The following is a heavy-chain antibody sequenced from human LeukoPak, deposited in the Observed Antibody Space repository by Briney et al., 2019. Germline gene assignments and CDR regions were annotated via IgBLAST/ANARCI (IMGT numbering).Heavy chain of an antibody. D-gene: IGHD3-10*01. Sequence: ASVKVSCKASGYTFTRYAMHWVRQAPGQRLQWMGWINAANGNTKYSPKFQGRLTITRDTSASTVYMEVSSLRSEDTAVYYCARGFDRVYNYGMDVWGQGSTVTVSS. CDR2: INAANGNT. CDR1: GYTFTRYA. J-gene: IGHJ6*02. V-gene: IGHV1-3*01. CDR3: ARGFDRVYNYGMDV.